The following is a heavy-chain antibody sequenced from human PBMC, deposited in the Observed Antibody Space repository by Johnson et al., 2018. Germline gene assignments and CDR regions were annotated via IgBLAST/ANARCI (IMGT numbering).Heavy chain of an antibody. J-gene: IGHJ6*02. D-gene: IGHD5-12*01. V-gene: IGHV3-69-1*01. CDR1: GFTFSNAW. Sequence: VQLVESGGGLVKPGGSLRLSCAASGFTFSNAWMNWVRQAPGKGLEWVSAISGSGGSTIYYADSVKGRFTISRDNAKNSLYLQMNSLRAEDTAVYYCARGGYSGYDAPIYGMDVWGQGTTVTVSS. CDR3: ARGGYSGYDAPIYGMDV. CDR2: ISGSGGSTI.